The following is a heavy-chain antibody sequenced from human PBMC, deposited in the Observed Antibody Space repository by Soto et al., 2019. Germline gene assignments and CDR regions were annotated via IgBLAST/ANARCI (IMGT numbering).Heavy chain of an antibody. CDR1: GGSISSGGYY. J-gene: IGHJ4*02. D-gene: IGHD4-4*01. Sequence: QVQLQESGPGLVKPSQTLSLTCTVSGGSISSGGYYWSWIRQHPGKGLEWIGYIYYSGSTYYNPSPTSRFTISVDTSKNQFSLKLSSVTAADTAVYYCARGVYSNYSPYFDYWGQGTLVTVSS. V-gene: IGHV4-31*03. CDR2: IYYSGST. CDR3: ARGVYSNYSPYFDY.